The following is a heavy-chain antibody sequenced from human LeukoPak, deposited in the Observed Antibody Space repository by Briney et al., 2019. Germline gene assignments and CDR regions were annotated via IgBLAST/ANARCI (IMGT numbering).Heavy chain of an antibody. CDR1: GYTFTSYY. V-gene: IGHV1-24*01. J-gene: IGHJ6*02. Sequence: ASVKVSCKASGYTFTSYYMHWVRQAPGKGLEWMGGFDPEDGETIYAQKFQGRVTMTEDISTDTAYMELSSLRSEDTAVYYCATGARITIFGVVKYYYGMDVWGQGTTVTVSS. D-gene: IGHD3-3*01. CDR3: ATGARITIFGVVKYYYGMDV. CDR2: FDPEDGET.